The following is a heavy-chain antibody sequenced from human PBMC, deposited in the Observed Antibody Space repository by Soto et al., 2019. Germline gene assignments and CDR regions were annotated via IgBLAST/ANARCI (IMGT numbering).Heavy chain of an antibody. CDR2: ISSSSSYI. CDR1: GFPFSSYS. V-gene: IGHV3-21*01. Sequence: GGSLRLSCAASGFPFSSYSMNWVRQAPGKGLEWVSSISSSSSYIYYADSVKGRFTISRDNAKNSLYLQMNSLRAEDTAVYYCARDKTRSSGCPDYWGQGTLVTVSS. CDR3: ARDKTRSSGCPDY. J-gene: IGHJ4*02. D-gene: IGHD6-19*01.